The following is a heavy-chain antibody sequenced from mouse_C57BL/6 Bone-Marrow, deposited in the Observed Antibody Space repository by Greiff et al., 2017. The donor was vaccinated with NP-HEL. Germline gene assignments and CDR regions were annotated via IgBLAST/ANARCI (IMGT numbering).Heavy chain of an antibody. D-gene: IGHD2-5*01. CDR3: ARYSNYEGYFDV. Sequence: QVQLQQPGAELVMPGASVKLSCKASGYTFTSYWMHWVKQRPGQGLEWIGEIDPSDSYTNYNQKFKGKSTLTVDKSSSTAYMQLSSLTSEDSAVYYCARYSNYEGYFDVWGTGTTVTVSS. V-gene: IGHV1-69*01. CDR1: GYTFTSYW. CDR2: IDPSDSYT. J-gene: IGHJ1*03.